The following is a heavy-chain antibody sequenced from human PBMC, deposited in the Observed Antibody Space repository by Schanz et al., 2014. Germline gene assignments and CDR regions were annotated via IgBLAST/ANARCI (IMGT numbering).Heavy chain of an antibody. CDR1: GFTFRSYG. CDR2: IRYDGSNK. CDR3: ARSTSMYFLQ. V-gene: IGHV3-30*02. Sequence: QVQLVESGGGVVRPGGSLRLSCAASGFTFRSYGMHWVRQAPGKGLEWVAFIRYDGSNKYYADSVKGRFTISRDNSKNTLYLQMNSLRAEDTAVYYCARSTSMYFLQWGQGTLVTVSS. J-gene: IGHJ1*01. D-gene: IGHD2-2*01.